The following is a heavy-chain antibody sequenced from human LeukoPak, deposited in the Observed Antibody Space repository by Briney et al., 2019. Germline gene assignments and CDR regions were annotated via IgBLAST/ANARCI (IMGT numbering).Heavy chain of an antibody. CDR1: GGSISSSNW. V-gene: IGHV4-4*02. J-gene: IGHJ6*03. Sequence: SGTLSLTCAVSGGSISSSNWWSWVRQPPGKGLEWIGEIYHSGSTNYNPSLKSRVTISVDTSKNQFSLKLSSVTAADTAVYYCARVPAAHGGYYYYYMDVWGKGTTVTVSS. CDR2: IYHSGST. CDR3: ARVPAAHGGYYYYYMDV. D-gene: IGHD2-2*01.